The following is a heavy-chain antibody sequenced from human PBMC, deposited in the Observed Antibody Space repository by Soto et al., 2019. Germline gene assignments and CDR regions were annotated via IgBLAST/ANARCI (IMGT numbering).Heavy chain of an antibody. CDR1: GGSISSYY. Sequence: QVQLQESGPGLVKPSETLSLTCTVSGGSISSYYWSWIRQPAGKGLEWIGRIYTSGSTNYNPSLKSGVTRTVDTSKNQFSLKLSSVTAADTAVYYGARGGGITIFGVDYYFDYWGQGTLVTVSS. CDR3: ARGGGITIFGVDYYFDY. J-gene: IGHJ4*02. D-gene: IGHD3-3*01. V-gene: IGHV4-4*07. CDR2: IYTSGST.